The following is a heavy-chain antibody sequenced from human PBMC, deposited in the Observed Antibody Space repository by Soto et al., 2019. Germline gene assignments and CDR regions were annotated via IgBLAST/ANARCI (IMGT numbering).Heavy chain of an antibody. J-gene: IGHJ4*02. Sequence: QVQLQQWGAGLLKPSETLSLTCAVYGGSFSGYYWSWIRQPPGKGLEWIGEINHSGSTNYNPSLKSRVTISVDTSKNQYSLKLSSVTAADTAVYYCAREDIVVVIAFDYWGQGTLVTVSS. CDR2: INHSGST. CDR1: GGSFSGYY. V-gene: IGHV4-34*01. D-gene: IGHD2-21*01. CDR3: AREDIVVVIAFDY.